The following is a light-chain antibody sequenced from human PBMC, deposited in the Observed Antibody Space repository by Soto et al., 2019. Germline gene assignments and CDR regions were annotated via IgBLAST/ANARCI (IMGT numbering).Light chain of an antibody. V-gene: IGLV2-8*01. J-gene: IGLJ1*01. CDR2: DVS. CDR1: SSDVGGYNY. CDR3: SSYASSNNDV. Sequence: QSVLTQPPSASGSPGQSVTISCTGTSSDVGGYNYVSWYQQHPDTAPKLMIYDVSKRPSGVPDRFSGSKSGDTASLTHSALQAKTDADHYCSSYASSNNDVSGTGTKVTV.